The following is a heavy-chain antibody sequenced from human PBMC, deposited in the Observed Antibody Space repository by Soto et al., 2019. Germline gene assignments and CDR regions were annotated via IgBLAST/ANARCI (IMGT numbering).Heavy chain of an antibody. CDR3: ARGYFWGWFVELLKYYYGMDV. CDR1: GFTFSSYW. Sequence: GGSLRLSCAASGFTFSSYWMHWVRQAPGKGLVWVSRINSDGSSTSYADSVKGRFTISRDNAKNTLYLQMNSLRAEDTAVYYCARGYFWGWFVELLKYYYGMDVWGQGTMVTVSS. D-gene: IGHD3-10*01. CDR2: INSDGSST. V-gene: IGHV3-74*01. J-gene: IGHJ6*02.